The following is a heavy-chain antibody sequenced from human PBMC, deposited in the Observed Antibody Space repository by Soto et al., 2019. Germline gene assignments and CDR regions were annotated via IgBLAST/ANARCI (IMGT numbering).Heavy chain of an antibody. CDR1: GGAIISRSYY. D-gene: IGHD6-13*01. V-gene: IGHV4-39*01. J-gene: IGHJ4*02. CDR2: IYYSGNA. Sequence: SETLSLTCTVSGGAIISRSYYFVCIRQPPGKGLEWIGSIYYSGNAYYNPSLKSRVAVSVDTSKNQFSLKVTSVTATDTAVYYCARHKDTSSRYLLPDFWGQGTLVTVSS. CDR3: ARHKDTSSRYLLPDF.